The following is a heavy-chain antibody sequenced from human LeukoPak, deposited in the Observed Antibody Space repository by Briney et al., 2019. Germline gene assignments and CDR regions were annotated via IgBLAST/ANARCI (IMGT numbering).Heavy chain of an antibody. V-gene: IGHV4-31*11. CDR1: GGSFSGYH. D-gene: IGHD3-3*01. CDR3: ARANTIFGVVIRPFDY. J-gene: IGHJ4*02. CDR2: IYYSGST. Sequence: SETLSLTCGVYGGSFSGYHWSWIRQHPGKGLEWIGYIYYSGSTYYNPSLKSRVTISVDTSKNQFSLKLSSVTAADTAVYYCARANTIFGVVIRPFDYWGQGTLVTVSS.